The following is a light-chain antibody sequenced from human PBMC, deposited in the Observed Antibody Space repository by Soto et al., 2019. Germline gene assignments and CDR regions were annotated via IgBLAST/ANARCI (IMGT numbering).Light chain of an antibody. CDR2: EAS. J-gene: IGKJ4*01. Sequence: DIQMTRSPSTLSASVGDRVTITCRASQSISSWLAWYQQKPGKAPKLLIHEASRLESGVPSRFSGSESGTEFTLTISGLHPEDFATYYCQQYTNFPLTFGGGTRVEIK. CDR3: QQYTNFPLT. CDR1: QSISSW. V-gene: IGKV1-5*01.